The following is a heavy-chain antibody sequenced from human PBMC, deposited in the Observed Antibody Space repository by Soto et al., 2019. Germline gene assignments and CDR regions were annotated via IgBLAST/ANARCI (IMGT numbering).Heavy chain of an antibody. CDR1: GXNFKIYC. CDR2: IITLGTTI. V-gene: IGHV3-48*03. CDR3: ARVAIMGVVNSPLFFFDL. J-gene: IGHJ4*02. Sequence: GSLRLACSASGXNFKIYCMAWVRQAPGKGLEWISDIITLGTTIHYADSVTDRFKIYRDNPTNTVHPQLTSLRDEDTPVYHCARVAIMGVVNSPLFFFDLWGQGTLGTVS. D-gene: IGHD2-15*01.